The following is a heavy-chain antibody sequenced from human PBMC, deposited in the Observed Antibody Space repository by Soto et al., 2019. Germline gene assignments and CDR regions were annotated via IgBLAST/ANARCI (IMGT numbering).Heavy chain of an antibody. J-gene: IGHJ4*02. V-gene: IGHV3-23*01. CDR3: AKDQTIPITDISSSRAIDY. Sequence: EVQLLESGGGLVQPGGSLRLSCAASGFTFSSYAMSWVRQAPGKGLEWVSAISGSGGSTYYADSVKGRFTISRDNSKNTLYLPMNSLRAEDTAVYYCAKDQTIPITDISSSRAIDYWGQGTLVTVSS. CDR1: GFTFSSYA. D-gene: IGHD6-6*01. CDR2: ISGSGGST.